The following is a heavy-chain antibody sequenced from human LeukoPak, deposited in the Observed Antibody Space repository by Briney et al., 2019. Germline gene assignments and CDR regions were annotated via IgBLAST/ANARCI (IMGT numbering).Heavy chain of an antibody. CDR1: GFTFSSYA. CDR2: ISGSGGST. CDR3: AKATRGVGASPLDY. V-gene: IGHV3-23*01. Sequence: RGGSLRLSCAASGFTFSSYAMSWVRQAPGMGLEWVSAISGSGGSTYYADSVKGRFTISRDNSKNTLYLQMNSLRAEDTAVYYCAKATRGVGASPLDYWGQGTLVTVSS. D-gene: IGHD1-26*01. J-gene: IGHJ4*02.